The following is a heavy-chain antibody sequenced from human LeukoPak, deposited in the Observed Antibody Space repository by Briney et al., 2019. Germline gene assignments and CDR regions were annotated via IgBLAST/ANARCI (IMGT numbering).Heavy chain of an antibody. D-gene: IGHD5-24*01. CDR2: ISPSGGST. V-gene: IGHV1-46*01. CDR1: GYTFTSNY. Sequence: ASVKVSCKAFGYTFTSNYMHWVRQAPGQGPEWMGVISPSGGSTTYAQKFQGRVTLTRDMSTSTDYLELSSLRSEDTAVYYCARDNSVRDEAWSFSPWGQGTLVTVSS. J-gene: IGHJ5*02. CDR3: ARDNSVRDEAWSFSP.